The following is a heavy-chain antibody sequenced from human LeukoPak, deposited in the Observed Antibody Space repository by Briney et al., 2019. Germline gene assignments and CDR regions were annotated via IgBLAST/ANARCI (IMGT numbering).Heavy chain of an antibody. CDR3: ARDDFWSGDDY. J-gene: IGHJ4*02. CDR1: GYSISSGYY. V-gene: IGHV4-38-2*02. D-gene: IGHD3-3*01. Sequence: SETLSLTCTVSGYSISSGYYWGWIRQPPGKGLEWIGSIYHSGITYYNPSLKSRVTISVDTSKNQFSLKLSSVTAADTAVYYCARDDFWSGDDYWGQGTLVTVSS. CDR2: IYHSGIT.